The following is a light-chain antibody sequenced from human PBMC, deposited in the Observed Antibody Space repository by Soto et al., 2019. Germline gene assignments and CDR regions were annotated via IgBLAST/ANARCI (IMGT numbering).Light chain of an antibody. Sequence: EIVLAQSPDTLSLSPGERATLSCRASQSVRRNVAWYQQKPGQAPRLLIYGASTRATGIPARFSGSGSGTEFTLTISSLQSEDFAVYYCQQYNNWPPITFGQGTRLEIK. CDR2: GAS. CDR1: QSVRRN. J-gene: IGKJ5*01. CDR3: QQYNNWPPIT. V-gene: IGKV3-15*01.